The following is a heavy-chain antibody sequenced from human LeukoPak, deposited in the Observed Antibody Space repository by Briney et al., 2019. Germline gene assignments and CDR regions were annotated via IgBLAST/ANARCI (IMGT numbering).Heavy chain of an antibody. J-gene: IGHJ4*02. CDR3: ARDLRVITASL. Sequence: ASVKVSCKASGGTFSNYAISWARQAPGQGLEWMGRINPNSGGTNYAQKFQGRVTMTRDTSISTAYMELSRLRSDDTAVYYCARDLRVITASLWGQGTLVTVSS. CDR2: INPNSGGT. D-gene: IGHD3-16*01. CDR1: GGTFSNYA. V-gene: IGHV1-2*06.